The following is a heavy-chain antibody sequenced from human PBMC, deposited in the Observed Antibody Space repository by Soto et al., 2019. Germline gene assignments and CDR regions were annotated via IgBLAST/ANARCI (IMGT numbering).Heavy chain of an antibody. D-gene: IGHD2-8*01. J-gene: IGHJ5*02. CDR3: ARDGDPGYCTNGVCYTTWNWFDP. V-gene: IGHV1-18*01. CDR1: GYTFTSYG. CDR2: ISAYNGNT. Sequence: GASVKVSCKASGYTFTSYGISWVRQAPGQGLEWMGWISAYNGNTNYAQKLQGRVTMTTDTSTSTAYMELRSLRSDDTAVYYCARDGDPGYCTNGVCYTTWNWFDPWGQGTLVTVSS.